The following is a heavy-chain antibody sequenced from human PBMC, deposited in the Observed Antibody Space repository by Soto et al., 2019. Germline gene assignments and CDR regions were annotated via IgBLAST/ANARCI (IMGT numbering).Heavy chain of an antibody. D-gene: IGHD3-10*01. CDR2: ISAYNGNT. CDR1: GDTFSTYT. CDR3: ARDHYYGSGSYNYFDY. Sequence: ASVKVSCKASGDTFSTYTITWMRQAPGQGLEWMGWISAYNGNTNYAQKLQGRVTMTTDTSTSTAYMELSSLRSEDTAVYYCARDHYYGSGSYNYFDYWGQGTLVTVSS. V-gene: IGHV1-18*01. J-gene: IGHJ4*02.